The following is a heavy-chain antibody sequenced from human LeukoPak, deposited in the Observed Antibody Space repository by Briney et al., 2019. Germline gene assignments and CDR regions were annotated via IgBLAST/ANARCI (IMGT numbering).Heavy chain of an antibody. V-gene: IGHV1-46*01. J-gene: IGHJ4*02. D-gene: IGHD3-22*01. CDR3: ARGGDGAYDSSGSGDY. CDR1: GYTFTSYY. Sequence: ASVKVSCKASGYTFTSYYMHWVRQAPGQGLEWMGIINPSGGSTSYAQKFQGRVTMTRDMSTSTVYMELSSLRSEDTAVYYCARGGDGAYDSSGSGDYWGQGTLVTVSS. CDR2: INPSGGST.